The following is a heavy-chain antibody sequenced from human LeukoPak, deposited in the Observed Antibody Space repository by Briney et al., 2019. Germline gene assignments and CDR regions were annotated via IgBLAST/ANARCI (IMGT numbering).Heavy chain of an antibody. D-gene: IGHD2-2*01. CDR1: GGSFSGYY. J-gene: IGHJ5*02. CDR2: INHSGST. V-gene: IGHV4-34*01. CDR3: AIHIVVVPAAKKKNWFDP. Sequence: SETLSLTCAVYGGSFSGYYWSWIRQPPGKGLEWIGEINHSGSTNYNPSLKSRVTISVDTSKNQFSLRLSSVTAADTAVYYCAIHIVVVPAAKKKNWFDPWGQGTLVTVSS.